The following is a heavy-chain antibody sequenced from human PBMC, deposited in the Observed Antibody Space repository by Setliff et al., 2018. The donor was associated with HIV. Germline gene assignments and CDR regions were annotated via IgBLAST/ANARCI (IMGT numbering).Heavy chain of an antibody. CDR3: AKDRWGGKPYYFDY. Sequence: PGGSLRLSCAASGFAFSGHQMSWVRQAPGKGLEWVAVIWYDGSNKYYADSVKGRFTISRDNSKNTLYLQMNSLRAEDTAVYYCAKDRWGGKPYYFDYWGQGTLVTVSS. V-gene: IGHV3-33*06. CDR1: GFAFSGHQ. J-gene: IGHJ4*02. CDR2: IWYDGSNK. D-gene: IGHD7-27*01.